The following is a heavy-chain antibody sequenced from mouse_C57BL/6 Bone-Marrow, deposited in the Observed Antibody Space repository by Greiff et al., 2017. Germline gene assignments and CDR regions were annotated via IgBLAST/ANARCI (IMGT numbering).Heavy chain of an antibody. CDR3: ARRPAY. V-gene: IGHV5-6*01. CDR1: GFTFSSYG. CDR2: ISSGGSYT. Sequence: EVQLVESGGDLVKPGGSLKLSCAASGFTFSSYGMSWVRQTPDKRLEWVATISSGGSYTYYPDSVKGRFTISRDNAKNTLYLQMSSLKSEDTAMYYCARRPAYWGQGTLVTVSA. J-gene: IGHJ3*01.